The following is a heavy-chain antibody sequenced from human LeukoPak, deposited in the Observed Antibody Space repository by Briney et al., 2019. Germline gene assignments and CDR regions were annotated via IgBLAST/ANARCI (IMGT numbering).Heavy chain of an antibody. CDR1: GGSFSGYY. CDR3: ARARYYDFWSGYSDHPYYYYGIDV. V-gene: IGHV4-34*01. J-gene: IGHJ6*02. Sequence: SETLSLTCAVYGGSFSGYYWGWIRQPPGKGLEWIGEINHSGSTNYNPSLKSRVTISVDTSKNQFSLKLSSVTAADTAVYYCARARYYDFWSGYSDHPYYYYGIDVWGQGTTVTVSS. CDR2: INHSGST. D-gene: IGHD3-3*01.